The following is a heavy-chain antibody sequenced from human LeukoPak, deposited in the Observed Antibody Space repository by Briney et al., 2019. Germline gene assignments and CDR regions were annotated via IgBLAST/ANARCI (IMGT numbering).Heavy chain of an antibody. CDR2: ISGTGGST. CDR1: GFTFSSYA. D-gene: IGHD2-2*01. CDR3: AKGTDCSSTSCGWTSDY. J-gene: IGHJ4*02. V-gene: IGHV3-23*01. Sequence: PGGSLRLSCAASGFTFSSYAMSWVRQAPGKGLEWVSAISGTGGSTYYADSVKGRFTISRDNSKNTLYLQMNSLRAEDTAVYYCAKGTDCSSTSCGWTSDYWGQGTLVTVSS.